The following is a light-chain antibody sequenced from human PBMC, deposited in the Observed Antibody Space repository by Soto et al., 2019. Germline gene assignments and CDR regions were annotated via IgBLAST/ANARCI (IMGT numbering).Light chain of an antibody. CDR3: SSYAGSNNFFYV. CDR1: SSDVGAYNY. CDR2: EVS. J-gene: IGLJ1*01. Sequence: QSVLTQPPSASGSPGQSVTISCIGTSSDVGAYNYVSWYQQHPGKAPKLMIYEVSKRPSGVPDRFSGSKSGNTASLTVSGLQAEDEADYYCSSYAGSNNFFYVLGTGTKVTVL. V-gene: IGLV2-8*01.